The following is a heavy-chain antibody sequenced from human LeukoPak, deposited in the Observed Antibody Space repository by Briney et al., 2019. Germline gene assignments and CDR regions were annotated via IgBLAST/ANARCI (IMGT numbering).Heavy chain of an antibody. Sequence: PGGSLRLSCAASGFTFSSYAMRWVRQAPGKGLEWVSAISGSGGSTYYADSVKGRFTISRDNSKNTLYLQMNSLRAEGTAVYYCAKGPNLGATLNYWGQGTLVTVSS. D-gene: IGHD1-26*01. J-gene: IGHJ4*02. CDR2: ISGSGGST. CDR3: AKGPNLGATLNY. CDR1: GFTFSSYA. V-gene: IGHV3-23*01.